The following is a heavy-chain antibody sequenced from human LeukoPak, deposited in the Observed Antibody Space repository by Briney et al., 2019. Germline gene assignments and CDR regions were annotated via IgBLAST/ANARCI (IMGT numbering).Heavy chain of an antibody. Sequence: PGGSLRLSCAASGFTFSSYSMNWVRQAPGKGLEWVSAISGSGGSTYYADSVKGRFTISRDNSKNTLYLQMNSLRAEDTAVYYCAKDRIGLRYFAPGWFDPWGQGTLVTVSS. CDR2: ISGSGGST. CDR3: AKDRIGLRYFAPGWFDP. D-gene: IGHD3-9*01. CDR1: GFTFSSYS. J-gene: IGHJ5*02. V-gene: IGHV3-23*01.